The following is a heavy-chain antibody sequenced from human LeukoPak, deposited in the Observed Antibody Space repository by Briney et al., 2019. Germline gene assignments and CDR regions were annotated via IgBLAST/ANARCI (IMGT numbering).Heavy chain of an antibody. Sequence: GGSLRLSCAASGFTFSSYEMNWVRQAPGKGLEWVSYISSSGSTIYYADPVKGRFTISRDNAKNSLYLQMNSLRAEDTAVYYCARDSYDYVSNGDAFDIWGQGTMVTVSP. CDR2: ISSSGSTI. V-gene: IGHV3-48*03. D-gene: IGHD3-16*01. CDR3: ARDSYDYVSNGDAFDI. CDR1: GFTFSSYE. J-gene: IGHJ3*02.